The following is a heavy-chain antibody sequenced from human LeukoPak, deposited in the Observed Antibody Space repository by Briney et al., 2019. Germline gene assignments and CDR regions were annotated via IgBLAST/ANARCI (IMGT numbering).Heavy chain of an antibody. CDR1: GFTFSSYW. V-gene: IGHV3-7*05. Sequence: GGSLRLSCAASGFTFSSYWMSWVRQAPGKGLEWVANIKQDGSEKYYVDSVKGRFTISRDNAKNSLYLQMNSLRAEDTAVYYCARVLLWFGESPLDYWGQGTLVTVSS. CDR2: IKQDGSEK. D-gene: IGHD3-10*01. J-gene: IGHJ4*02. CDR3: ARVLLWFGESPLDY.